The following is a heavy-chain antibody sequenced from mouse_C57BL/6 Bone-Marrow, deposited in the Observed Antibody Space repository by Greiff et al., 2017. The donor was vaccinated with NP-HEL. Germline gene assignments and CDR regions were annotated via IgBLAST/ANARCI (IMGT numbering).Heavy chain of an antibody. J-gene: IGHJ3*01. Sequence: VQLQQSGPVLVKPGASVKMSCKASGYTFTDYYMNWVKQSHGKSLEWIGVINPYNGGTSYNQKFKGKATLTVDKSSSTAYMELNSLTSEDSAVYYCARSNDGYWFAYWGQGTLVTVSA. CDR1: GYTFTDYY. V-gene: IGHV1-19*01. CDR3: ARSNDGYWFAY. CDR2: INPYNGGT. D-gene: IGHD2-3*01.